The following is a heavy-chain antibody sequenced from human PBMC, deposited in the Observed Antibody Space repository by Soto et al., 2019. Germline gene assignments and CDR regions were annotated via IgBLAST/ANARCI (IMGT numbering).Heavy chain of an antibody. V-gene: IGHV1-69*01. Sequence: QVQLVQSGAEVKKPGSSVKVSCKASGGTFSSYAISWVRQAPGQGLEWMGGIIPIFGTANYAQKFQGRVTITADESTGTAYMELSSLRSEDTAVYYCAREWGAVIAVAGTGNWFDPWGQGTLVTVSS. D-gene: IGHD6-19*01. CDR2: IIPIFGTA. CDR3: AREWGAVIAVAGTGNWFDP. J-gene: IGHJ5*02. CDR1: GGTFSSYA.